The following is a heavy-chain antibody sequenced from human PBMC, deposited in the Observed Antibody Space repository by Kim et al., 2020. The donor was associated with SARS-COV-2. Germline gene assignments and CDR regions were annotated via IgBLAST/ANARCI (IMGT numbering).Heavy chain of an antibody. CDR3: ASGYYDSSGYRLNYFDY. J-gene: IGHJ4*01. D-gene: IGHD3-22*01. V-gene: IGHV3-30*04. CDR1: GFTFSSYA. CDR2: ISYDGSNK. Sequence: GGSLRLSCAASGFTFSSYAMHWVRQAPGKGLEWVAVISYDGSNKYYADSVKGRFTISRDNSKNTLYLQMNSLRAEDTAVYYCASGYYDSSGYRLNYFDY.